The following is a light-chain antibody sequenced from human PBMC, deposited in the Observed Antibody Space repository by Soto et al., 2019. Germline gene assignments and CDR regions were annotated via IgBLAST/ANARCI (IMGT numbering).Light chain of an antibody. Sequence: QSALTQPLSASGTPGQRVAISCSGSSSNIGSQTVNWYQQQLPGTAPKLLIYSNNQRPSGVPDRFSGSKSGTSASLAISGLQSEDEADYYCATWDGRLNGWVFGGGTKLTVL. V-gene: IGLV1-44*01. CDR2: SNN. CDR1: SSNIGSQT. CDR3: ATWDGRLNGWV. J-gene: IGLJ3*02.